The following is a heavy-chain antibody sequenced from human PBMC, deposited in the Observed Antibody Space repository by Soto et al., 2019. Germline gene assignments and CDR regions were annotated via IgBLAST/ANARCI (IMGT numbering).Heavy chain of an antibody. CDR3: ARASDMKDSSSLDIVVVVAANGGAFDI. D-gene: IGHD2-15*01. CDR2: INHSGST. J-gene: IGHJ3*02. Sequence: QVQLQQWGAGLLKPSETLSLTCAVYGGSFSGYYWSWIRQPPGKGLEWIGEINHSGSTNYNPSLKRRVTISVDTSKNQFPLKLSSVTAADTAVYYCARASDMKDSSSLDIVVVVAANGGAFDIWGQGTMVTVSS. CDR1: GGSFSGYY. V-gene: IGHV4-34*01.